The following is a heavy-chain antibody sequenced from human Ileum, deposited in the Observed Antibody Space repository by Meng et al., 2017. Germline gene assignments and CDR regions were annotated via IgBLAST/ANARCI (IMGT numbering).Heavy chain of an antibody. CDR3: AGCLVRTTLTKSFDY. V-gene: IGHV4-4*02. CDR1: GDSVTSSYW. D-gene: IGHD4-17*01. Sequence: QVQLQESGPGLGEPSGTRSLTCAGSGDSVTSSYWWSWVRQPPGKGLEWIGESSDSGTTNYSPSLKSRITMSLDKSKNHFSLRLTSVTAADTAVYYCAGCLVRTTLTKSFDYWGPGILVTVSS. CDR2: SSDSGTT. J-gene: IGHJ4*02.